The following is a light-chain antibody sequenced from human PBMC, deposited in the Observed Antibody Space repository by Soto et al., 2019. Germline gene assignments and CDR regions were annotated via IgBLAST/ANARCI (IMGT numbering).Light chain of an antibody. CDR1: SSDVGSYNL. Sequence: HSALTQPASVSGSPRQSITISCTGTSSDVGSYNLVSWYQQYPGKAPKFIIYEVSKRPSGVSNRFSGSKSGNTASLTISGLQAEDEADYYCCSYAGSTTHVVFGGGTKLTVL. CDR3: CSYAGSTTHVV. CDR2: EVS. J-gene: IGLJ2*01. V-gene: IGLV2-23*02.